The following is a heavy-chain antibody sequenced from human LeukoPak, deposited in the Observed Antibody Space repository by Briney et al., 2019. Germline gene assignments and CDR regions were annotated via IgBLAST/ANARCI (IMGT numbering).Heavy chain of an antibody. CDR2: ISGSGGSST. D-gene: IGHD6-13*01. J-gene: IGHJ4*02. Sequence: GGSLRLSCAASGFTFSSYGMSWVRQAPGKGLEWVSAISGSGGSSTYYADSVKGRFTISRDNSENTLYLQMNSLRAEDTAVYYCANSAAVGTFYWGQGTLVTVSS. V-gene: IGHV3-23*01. CDR3: ANSAAVGTFY. CDR1: GFTFSSYG.